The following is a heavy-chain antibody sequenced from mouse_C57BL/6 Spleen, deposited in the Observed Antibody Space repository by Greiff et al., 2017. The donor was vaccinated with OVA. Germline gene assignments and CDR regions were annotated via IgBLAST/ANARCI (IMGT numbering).Heavy chain of an antibody. J-gene: IGHJ4*01. CDR3: TTRGGGTGAMDY. Sequence: EVQRVESGAELVRPGASVKLSCTASGFNIKDDYMHWVKQRPEQGLEWIGWIDPENGDTEYASKFQGKATITADTSSNTAYLQLSSLTSEDTAVYYCTTRGGGTGAMDYWGQGTSVTVSS. CDR1: GFNIKDDY. CDR2: IDPENGDT. V-gene: IGHV14-4*01. D-gene: IGHD4-1*01.